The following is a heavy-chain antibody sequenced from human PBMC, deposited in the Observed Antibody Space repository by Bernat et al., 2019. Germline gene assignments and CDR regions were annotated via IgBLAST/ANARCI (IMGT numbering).Heavy chain of an antibody. D-gene: IGHD5-12*01. CDR2: ISAYNGNT. V-gene: IGHV1-18*01. CDR1: GYTFTSYG. J-gene: IGHJ4*02. CDR3: ARSPWGDRVATTLDY. Sequence: QVQLVQSGAEVKKPGASVKVSCKASGYTFTSYGISWVRQAPGQGLEWMGWISAYNGNTNYAQKLQGRVTMTTDTSTSKAYMELRSLRSDDTAVYYCARSPWGDRVATTLDYWGQGTLVTVSS.